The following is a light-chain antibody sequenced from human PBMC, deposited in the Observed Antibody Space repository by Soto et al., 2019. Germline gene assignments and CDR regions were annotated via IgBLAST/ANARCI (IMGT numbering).Light chain of an antibody. J-gene: IGKJ3*01. Sequence: DIQMTQSPSSLSASVGDRVTITCRASQGISNYLAWYQQKPGKVPKLLIYAASTLQSGVPSRFSGSGSGTDFTLTISSLQPEDVATYYCQKYNSATDPPPFGPGTKVDIK. V-gene: IGKV1-27*01. CDR2: AAS. CDR1: QGISNY. CDR3: QKYNSATDPPP.